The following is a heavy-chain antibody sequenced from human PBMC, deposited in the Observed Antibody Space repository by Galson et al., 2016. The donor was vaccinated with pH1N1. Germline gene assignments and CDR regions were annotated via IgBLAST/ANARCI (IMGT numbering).Heavy chain of an antibody. CDR1: GFIFSDYW. CDR2: INQDGSRK. J-gene: IGHJ4*02. D-gene: IGHD1-26*01. CDR3: ATEDYYTSLY. Sequence: SLRLSCAASGFIFSDYWMSWVRQAPGKGLEWVAKINQDGSRKYYVDSMKGRCTISRDNAENSLSLQMNSLRVEDTALYYFATEDYYTSLYWGQGILGTVSS. V-gene: IGHV3-7*01.